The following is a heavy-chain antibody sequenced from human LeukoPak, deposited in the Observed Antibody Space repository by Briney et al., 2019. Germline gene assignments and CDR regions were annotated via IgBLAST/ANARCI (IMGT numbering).Heavy chain of an antibody. V-gene: IGHV3-23*01. Sequence: GGSLRLSCAASGFTFSSYGMSWVRQAPGKGLEWVSAISISGSKRYYADSVKGRFTISRDNSKNTLYLQMDSLRAEDTAVYYCANEIRPNDYWGQGTLVTVSS. J-gene: IGHJ4*02. D-gene: IGHD3-10*01. CDR3: ANEIRPNDY. CDR2: ISISGSKR. CDR1: GFTFSSYG.